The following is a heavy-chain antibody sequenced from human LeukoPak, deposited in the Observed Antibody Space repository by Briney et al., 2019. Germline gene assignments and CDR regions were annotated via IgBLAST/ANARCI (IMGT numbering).Heavy chain of an antibody. Sequence: GGSLRLSCAASGFTFTSYSMNWVRQAPGKGLEWVSSISSSGSYSYYADLLKGRFTISRDNAKNSLYLQMSSLRAEDTAVYYCARGLGLGGYCTNGVCYPTDYWGQGTLVTVSS. V-gene: IGHV3-21*01. J-gene: IGHJ4*02. CDR1: GFTFTSYS. D-gene: IGHD2-8*01. CDR3: ARGLGLGGYCTNGVCYPTDY. CDR2: ISSSGSYS.